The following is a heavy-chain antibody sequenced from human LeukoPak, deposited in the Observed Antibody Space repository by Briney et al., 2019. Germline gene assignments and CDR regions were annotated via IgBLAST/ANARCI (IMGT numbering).Heavy chain of an antibody. J-gene: IGHJ2*01. V-gene: IGHV4-61*08. Sequence: SETLSLTCTVSGGSISSGGYYWSWIRQHPGKGLEWIGYIYYSGSTNYNPSLKSRVTISVDTSKNQFSLKLSSVTAADTAVYYCAREFRRTDCGGDCYHWYFDLWGRGTLVTVSS. D-gene: IGHD2-21*02. CDR1: GGSISSGGYY. CDR3: AREFRRTDCGGDCYHWYFDL. CDR2: IYYSGST.